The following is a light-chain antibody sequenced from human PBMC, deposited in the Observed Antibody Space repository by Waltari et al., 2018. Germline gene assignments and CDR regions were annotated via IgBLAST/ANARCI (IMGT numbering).Light chain of an antibody. CDR1: QGISNS. CDR3: QQYDALPPFT. V-gene: IGKV1-33*01. Sequence: DIQMTQSPSSLSASVGDRVTITCQASQGISNSLNWYHQKPGKAPKLLIYDASNLESGVPSRFSGSGSGTDFTFTISSLQPEDIAMYYCQQYDALPPFTFGPGTKVDLK. CDR2: DAS. J-gene: IGKJ3*01.